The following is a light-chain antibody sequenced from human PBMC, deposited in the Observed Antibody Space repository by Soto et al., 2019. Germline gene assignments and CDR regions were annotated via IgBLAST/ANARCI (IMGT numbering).Light chain of an antibody. CDR1: QSIGSW. V-gene: IGKV1-5*03. J-gene: IGKJ2*01. Sequence: DIQMTQSPSTLSASVGDRVTITCRASQSIGSWLAWYQQKPGKAPNLLIYKASSLESGVPSRFSGSGSGTEFTLTTSSLQPDDFATYYCQQYDVYPYTFGQGTKLEIK. CDR2: KAS. CDR3: QQYDVYPYT.